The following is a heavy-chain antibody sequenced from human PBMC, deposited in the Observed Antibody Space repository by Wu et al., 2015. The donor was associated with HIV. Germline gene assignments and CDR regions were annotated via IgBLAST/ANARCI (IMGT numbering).Heavy chain of an antibody. J-gene: IGHJ5*02. CDR2: IIPVFGTA. V-gene: IGHV1-69*15. CDR3: ARDGPLPSVWYWFGP. D-gene: IGHD6-19*01. Sequence: QVQLAQSGAEVKSPGSSVKVSCKSSGGIFNNYGISWVRQAPGQGLEWMGRIIPVFGTANYAQKFQGRVTITADESTSIAYMELNNLRSDDTAVYYCARDGPLPSVWYWFGPWGQGTLVTVSS. CDR1: GGIFNNYG.